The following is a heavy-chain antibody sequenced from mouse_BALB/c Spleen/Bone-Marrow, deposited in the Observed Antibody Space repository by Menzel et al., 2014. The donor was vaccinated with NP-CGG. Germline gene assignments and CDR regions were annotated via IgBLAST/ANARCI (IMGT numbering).Heavy chain of an antibody. D-gene: IGHD2-3*01. CDR1: GYTFTSYW. CDR3: ARWLLRYYAMDD. V-gene: IGHV1-69*02. CDR2: IDHSDSYT. J-gene: IGHJ4*01. Sequence: QVQLQQSGAELVKPGASVKLSCKASGYTFTSYWMHWVKQRPGQGLEWIGEIDHSDSYTNYNQKFKGKATLTVDKSSSTAYMQLSSLTSEDSAVYFCARWLLRYYAMDDWGQGTSVTVSS.